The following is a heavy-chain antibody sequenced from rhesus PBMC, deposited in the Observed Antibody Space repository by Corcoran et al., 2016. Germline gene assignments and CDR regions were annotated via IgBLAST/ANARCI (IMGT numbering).Heavy chain of an antibody. CDR1: GGSSSGNY. Sequence: QVQLQESGPGLEKPPETLFLTCTVSGGSSSGNYGNGILHSPGKGLVWIGKIFGVGSNTDCNPSRKDRVTLSVDTSKNQLSLKLSSVTAADTAVYYCARHISSWSLYWGQGVLVTVSS. CDR2: IFGVGSNT. J-gene: IGHJ4*01. V-gene: IGHV4S11*01. D-gene: IGHD6-13*01. CDR3: ARHISSWSLY.